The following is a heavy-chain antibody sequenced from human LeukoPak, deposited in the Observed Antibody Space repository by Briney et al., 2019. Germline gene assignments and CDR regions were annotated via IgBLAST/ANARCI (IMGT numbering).Heavy chain of an antibody. Sequence: VASVKVSCKASGYTFTSYYMHWVRPAPGQGLEWMGIINPSGGSTSYAQKFQGRVTMTRDTSTSTVYMELSSLRSEDTAVYYCARDSPVTATFDYWGQGTLVTVSS. J-gene: IGHJ4*02. D-gene: IGHD2-21*02. CDR1: GYTFTSYY. CDR3: ARDSPVTATFDY. CDR2: INPSGGST. V-gene: IGHV1-46*01.